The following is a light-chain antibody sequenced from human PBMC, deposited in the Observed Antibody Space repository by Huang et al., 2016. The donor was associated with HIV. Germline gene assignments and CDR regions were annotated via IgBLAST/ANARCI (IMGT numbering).Light chain of an antibody. CDR1: QSISSY. Sequence: VSITCRASQSISSYLNWYQQKPGKAPKLLIYAASSLQSGVPSRFSGSGSGTDFTLTISSLQPEDFATYYCQQSYSTPRTFGQGTKVEIK. J-gene: IGKJ1*01. V-gene: IGKV1-39*01. CDR3: QQSYSTPRT. CDR2: AAS.